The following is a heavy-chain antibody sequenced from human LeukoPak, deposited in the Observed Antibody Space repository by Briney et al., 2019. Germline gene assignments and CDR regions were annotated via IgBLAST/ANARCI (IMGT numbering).Heavy chain of an antibody. J-gene: IGHJ4*02. Sequence: SGGSLRLSCAASGFTFSTYWMDWVRQAPGKGLEWVASIKEDRSDTNYVGSVRGRFTVSRDNTKNSLYLQMNSLRADDTAVYYCASDRAYSQFDYWGQGTLVTVSS. CDR2: IKEDRSDT. V-gene: IGHV3-7*01. D-gene: IGHD2-15*01. CDR1: GFTFSTYW. CDR3: ASDRAYSQFDY.